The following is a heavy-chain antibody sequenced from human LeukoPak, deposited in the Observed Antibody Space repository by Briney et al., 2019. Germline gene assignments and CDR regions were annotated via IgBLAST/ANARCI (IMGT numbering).Heavy chain of an antibody. V-gene: IGHV4-59*01. CDR2: FYYSDIT. Sequence: SETLSLTCTASGGSISNYFWSWIRQPPGKGLECIGFFYYSDITYYNPSLKSRVTISLDTSKNQFSLKLSSVTAADTAVYYCARFPGGAEYRHYYYMDVWGKGTTVTVSS. CDR3: ARFPGGAEYRHYYYMDV. CDR1: GGSISNYF. D-gene: IGHD1-14*01. J-gene: IGHJ6*03.